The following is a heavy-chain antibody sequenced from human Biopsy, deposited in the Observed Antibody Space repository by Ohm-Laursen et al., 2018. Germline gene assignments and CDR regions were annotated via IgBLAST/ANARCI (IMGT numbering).Heavy chain of an antibody. V-gene: IGHV4-39*01. CDR3: ARDYDTSGYYYVS. CDR2: IFYRGST. D-gene: IGHD3-22*01. Sequence: GTLSLTCPVSGGSISNNNYYWGWIRQPPGKGLEWIGSIFYRGSTHYKPTLKSRINISVDTSKNQFSLKLNSVTAADTAVYYCARDYDTSGYYYVSWGQGTLVTVSS. CDR1: GGSISNNNYY. J-gene: IGHJ5*02.